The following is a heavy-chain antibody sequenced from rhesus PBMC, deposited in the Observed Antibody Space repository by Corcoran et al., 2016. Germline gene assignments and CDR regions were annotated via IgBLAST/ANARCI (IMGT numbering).Heavy chain of an antibody. CDR2: ISGKGGST. CDR3: ARDRGTTY. J-gene: IGHJ4*01. D-gene: IGHD1-14*01. V-gene: IGHV4-173*01. CDR1: GGSLSSNW. Sequence: QLQLQESGPGLVKPSETLSLTCAVFGGSLSSNWWSWIRRPPGKRLDWIGRISGKGGSTSYNPSLMSRVTISTDASKNQLSLKLISVTAADTAVYYCARDRGTTYWGQGALVTVSS.